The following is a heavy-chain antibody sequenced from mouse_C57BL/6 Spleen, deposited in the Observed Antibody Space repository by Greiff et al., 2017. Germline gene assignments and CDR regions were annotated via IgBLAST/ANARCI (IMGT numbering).Heavy chain of an antibody. D-gene: IGHD2-3*01. Sequence: QVQLQQSGAELVRPGTSVKVSCKASGYAFTNYLIEWVKQRPGQGLEWIGVINPGSGGTNYNEKFKGKATLTADKSSSTAYMQLSSLTSEDAAVYFSARGIYLGGYYDYDYWGQGTTLTVSS. CDR2: INPGSGGT. J-gene: IGHJ2*01. V-gene: IGHV1-54*01. CDR1: GYAFTNYL. CDR3: ARGIYLGGYYDYDY.